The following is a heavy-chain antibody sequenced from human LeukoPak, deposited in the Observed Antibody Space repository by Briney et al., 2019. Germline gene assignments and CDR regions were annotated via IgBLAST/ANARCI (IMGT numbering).Heavy chain of an antibody. CDR3: AKASAMIVVVSKHFDY. J-gene: IGHJ4*02. D-gene: IGHD3-22*01. CDR2: ISGSGGST. CDR1: GFTFSDYW. V-gene: IGHV3-23*01. Sequence: GGSLTLSCAASGFTFSDYWMHWVRQAPGKGLEWVSAISGSGGSTYYAGSVKGRFTISRDNSKNTLYLQMNSLRAEDTAVYYCAKASAMIVVVSKHFDYWGQGTLVTVSS.